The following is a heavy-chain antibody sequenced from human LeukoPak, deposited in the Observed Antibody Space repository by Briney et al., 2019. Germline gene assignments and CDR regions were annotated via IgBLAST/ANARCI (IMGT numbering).Heavy chain of an antibody. J-gene: IGHJ4*02. V-gene: IGHV4-39*07. Sequence: SETLSLTCTVSGGPISSSSYYWGWIRQPPGKGLEWIGSIYYSGSTYYNPSLKSRVTISVDTSKDQFSLKLSSVTAADTAVYYCARGLRIAADYYFDYWGQGTLVTVSS. D-gene: IGHD6-13*01. CDR2: IYYSGST. CDR1: GGPISSSSYY. CDR3: ARGLRIAADYYFDY.